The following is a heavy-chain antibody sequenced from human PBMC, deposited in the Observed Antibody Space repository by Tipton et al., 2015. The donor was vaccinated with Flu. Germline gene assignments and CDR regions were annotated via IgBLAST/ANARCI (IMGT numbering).Heavy chain of an antibody. CDR3: ARHRGTTATILDGFDP. Sequence: TLSLTCTVSGDAISGDYYWGCIRQPPGKGLEWIGSSHHSGGTYYNPFLKSRVTISVDTPKSQFSLRLNSVNAADTGVSYCARHRGTTATILDGFDPWGQGTLVNGSS. CDR1: GDAISGDYY. D-gene: IGHD4-17*01. V-gene: IGHV4-38-2*02. J-gene: IGHJ5*02. CDR2: SHHSGGT.